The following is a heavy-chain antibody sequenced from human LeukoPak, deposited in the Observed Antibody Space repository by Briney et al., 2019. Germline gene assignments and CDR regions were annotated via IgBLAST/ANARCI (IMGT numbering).Heavy chain of an antibody. D-gene: IGHD3-10*01. CDR2: IKEDGGVK. V-gene: IGHV3-7*01. CDR3: ARWATSYDF. CDR1: GFNFSSYW. Sequence: PGGSLRLSCGDSGFNFSSYWMNWVRLAPGKGLEWVATIKEDGGVKFYVDSVTGRFTISRDNAKNSLYLQMNSLRAEDTAVYYCARWATSYDFWGQGTLVTVSS. J-gene: IGHJ4*02.